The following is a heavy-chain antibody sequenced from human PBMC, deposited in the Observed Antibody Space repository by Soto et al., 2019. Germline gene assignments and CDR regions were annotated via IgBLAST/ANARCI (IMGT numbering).Heavy chain of an antibody. CDR3: ARDRXIAARRPNYYYYFGMDV. V-gene: IGHV1-3*01. CDR1: GYNFTKSA. Sequence: ASVKVSCKASGYNFTKSAIHWVRQAPGQRLEWMGWISGATGNTKYSQKFQGRVTISRDTSASKAYLELSRLTPEDTAVYYCARDRXIAARRPNYYYYFGMDVWGQGTTVTVSS. CDR2: ISGATGNT. D-gene: IGHD6-6*01. J-gene: IGHJ6*02.